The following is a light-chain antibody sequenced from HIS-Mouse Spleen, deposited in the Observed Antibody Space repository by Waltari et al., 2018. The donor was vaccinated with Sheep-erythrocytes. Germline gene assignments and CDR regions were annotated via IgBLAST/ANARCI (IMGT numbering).Light chain of an antibody. Sequence: EIVLPQSPATLSFSPAERPTLSCRASQSVSSYLAWYQQKPGQAPRLLIYDASNRATGIPARFSGSGSGTDFTLTISSLEPEDFAVYYCQQRSNWYTFGQGTKLEIK. CDR2: DAS. V-gene: IGKV3-11*01. CDR1: QSVSSY. J-gene: IGKJ2*01. CDR3: QQRSNWYT.